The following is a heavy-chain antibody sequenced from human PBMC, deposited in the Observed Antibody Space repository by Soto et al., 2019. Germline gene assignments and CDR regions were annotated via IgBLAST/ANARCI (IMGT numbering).Heavy chain of an antibody. D-gene: IGHD3-3*02. Sequence: SETLSLTCTVSGDSISSPDYYWSWIRLAPGKGLELIGYVYYRGSIYYTPSFESRVSISVDTSRNQFSLRLTSVTAADSAMYFCARVTFTPNWFDSWGQGILVTVSS. V-gene: IGHV4-30-4*01. CDR1: GDSISSPDYY. CDR3: ARVTFTPNWFDS. J-gene: IGHJ5*01. CDR2: VYYRGSI.